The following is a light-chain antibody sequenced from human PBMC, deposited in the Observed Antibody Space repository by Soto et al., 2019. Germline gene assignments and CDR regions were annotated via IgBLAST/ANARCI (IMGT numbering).Light chain of an antibody. CDR1: QSVSSN. CDR3: QQYNTWPRA. J-gene: IGKJ1*01. CDR2: GAF. Sequence: EVVMTQSPVTLSVSPGERVTLSCRASQSVSSNLAWYQQKPGQVPRLLIYGAFTRASGIPARFSGSGSGAEFTLTISSLQSEDFAVYYCQQYNTWPRAFGQGTKVEIK. V-gene: IGKV3D-15*01.